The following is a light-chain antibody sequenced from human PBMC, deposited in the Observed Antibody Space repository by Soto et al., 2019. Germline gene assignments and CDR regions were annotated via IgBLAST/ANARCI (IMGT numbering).Light chain of an antibody. Sequence: EIVLTQSPGTLSLSPGERAILSCRASQSVSSSYLAWYRQKPGQAPSLLIYGASSRATGIPDRFSGSGYGTDFALTISRLEADDLAVYYCQQYGSSPRTFGQGTKVDIK. V-gene: IGKV3-20*01. CDR3: QQYGSSPRT. CDR1: QSVSSSY. J-gene: IGKJ1*01. CDR2: GAS.